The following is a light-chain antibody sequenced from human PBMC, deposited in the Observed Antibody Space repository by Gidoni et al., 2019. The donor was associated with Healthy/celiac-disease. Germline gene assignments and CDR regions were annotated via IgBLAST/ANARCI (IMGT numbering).Light chain of an antibody. V-gene: IGKV1D-13*01. Sequence: AIQLTQSPSSLSASVGDRVTITCRASQGISSALAWYQQKPGKATKLLIYDASSLESGVPSRFSGIGSGTDFTLTISSLQPEDFATYYCQQFNNYPYTFGQGTKLEIK. J-gene: IGKJ2*01. CDR1: QGISSA. CDR2: DAS. CDR3: QQFNNYPYT.